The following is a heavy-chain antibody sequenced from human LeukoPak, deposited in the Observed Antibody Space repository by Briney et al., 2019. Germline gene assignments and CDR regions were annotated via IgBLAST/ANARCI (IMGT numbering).Heavy chain of an antibody. J-gene: IGHJ4*02. CDR1: GFTFSSYA. Sequence: GGSLRLSCAASGFTFSSYAMSWVRQAPGKGLEWVSVISGSGGSTYYADSVKGRFTISRDNSKNTLYLQMNSLRAEDTAVYYCAKFLAGSRGFDYWGQGTLVTVSS. D-gene: IGHD2-15*01. V-gene: IGHV3-23*01. CDR2: ISGSGGST. CDR3: AKFLAGSRGFDY.